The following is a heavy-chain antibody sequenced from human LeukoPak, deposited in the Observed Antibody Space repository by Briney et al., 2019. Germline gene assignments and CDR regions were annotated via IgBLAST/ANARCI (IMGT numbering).Heavy chain of an antibody. J-gene: IGHJ4*02. CDR2: GYYTGYA. CDR1: XGXXSTHX. Sequence: EXXXLXXTVSXGXXSTHXXGXIRQPPGKGLEYIXYGYYTGYANYSPSLTSRLTISVDTSKNQFSLNLISVTTADTAIYYCARASYFDTSAYIFDYWGQGMLVTVSS. D-gene: IGHD3-10*01. CDR3: ARASYFDTSAYIFDY. V-gene: IGHV4-59*11.